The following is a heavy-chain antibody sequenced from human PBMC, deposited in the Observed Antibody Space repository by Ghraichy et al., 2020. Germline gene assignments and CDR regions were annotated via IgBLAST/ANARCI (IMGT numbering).Heavy chain of an antibody. V-gene: IGHV4-59*01. J-gene: IGHJ5*02. CDR2: IYYSGST. CDR1: GGSISSYY. Sequence: SETLSLTCTVSGGSISSYYWSWIRQPPGKGLEWIGYIYYSGSTNYNPSLKSRVTISVDTSKNQFSLKLSSVTAADTAVYYCARGYCSSTSCYIWGYNWFDPWGQGTLVTVSS. D-gene: IGHD2-2*02. CDR3: ARGYCSSTSCYIWGYNWFDP.